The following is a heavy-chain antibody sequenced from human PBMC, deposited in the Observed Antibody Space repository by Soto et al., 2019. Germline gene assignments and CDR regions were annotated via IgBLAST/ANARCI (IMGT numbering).Heavy chain of an antibody. Sequence: GGSLRLSCAASGFTFSDYYMSWIRQAPGKGLEWVSYISSSSSYTNYADSVKGRFTISGDNAKNSLYLQMNSLRAEDTAVYYCARDVGYCSGGSCYMDPYWGKGTLVTVSS. V-gene: IGHV3-11*06. J-gene: IGHJ4*02. CDR3: ARDVGYCSGGSCYMDPY. CDR2: ISSSSSYT. CDR1: GFTFSDYY. D-gene: IGHD2-15*01.